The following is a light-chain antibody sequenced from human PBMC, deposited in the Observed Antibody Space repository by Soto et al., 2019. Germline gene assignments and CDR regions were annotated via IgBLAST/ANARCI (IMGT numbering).Light chain of an antibody. CDR3: QQYGTSPFA. CDR1: QRVSSNY. J-gene: IGKJ3*01. V-gene: IGKV3-20*01. Sequence: EIVLTQSPGTLSLSPGERATLSCRASQRVSSNYLAWYQQKPGQPPRLLIYGASSRATGIPDRFSGSGSGTDFTLTINRLESEDFAVYYCQQYGTSPFAFGPGTKLHIK. CDR2: GAS.